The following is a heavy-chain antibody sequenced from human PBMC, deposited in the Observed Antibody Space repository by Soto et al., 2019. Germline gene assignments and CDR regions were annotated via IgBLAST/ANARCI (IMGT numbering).Heavy chain of an antibody. V-gene: IGHV6-1*01. J-gene: IGHJ5*02. D-gene: IGHD6-13*01. CDR1: GDSVSSNSAA. CDR2: TYYRSKWYN. CDR3: ASGGHWGSSSWYPQGVWFDP. Sequence: PSQTLSLTCAISGDSVSSNSAAWNWIRQSPSRGLEWLGRTYYRSKWYNDYAVSVKSRITINPDTSKNQFSLQLNSVTPEDTAVYYCASGGHWGSSSWYPQGVWFDPWGQGTLVTVSS.